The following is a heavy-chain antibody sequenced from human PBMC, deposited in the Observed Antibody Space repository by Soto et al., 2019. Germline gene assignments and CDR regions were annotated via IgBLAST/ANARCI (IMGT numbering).Heavy chain of an antibody. V-gene: IGHV3-33*01. J-gene: IGHJ4*02. Sequence: GGSLRLSCAASGFTFSSYGMHWVRQAPGKGLEWVAVIWYDGSNKYYADSVKGRLTISRDNSKNTLYLQMNSLRAEDTAVYYCARPSGYSSSWLDYWGQGTLVTVSS. CDR3: ARPSGYSSSWLDY. D-gene: IGHD6-13*01. CDR2: IWYDGSNK. CDR1: GFTFSSYG.